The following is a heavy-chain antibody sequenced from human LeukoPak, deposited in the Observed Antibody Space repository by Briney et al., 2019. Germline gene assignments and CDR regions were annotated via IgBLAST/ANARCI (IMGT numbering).Heavy chain of an antibody. J-gene: IGHJ4*02. CDR3: ARQQITGTTVVYFDY. CDR1: GYSFTSYW. Sequence: GESLKISCKGSGYSFTSYWIGWVRQMPGKGLEWMGIIYPGDSDTRYSPSFQGQVTISADKSISTAYLQWSSLKASDTAMYYCARQQITGTTVVYFDYWGQGTLVTVSS. V-gene: IGHV5-51*01. D-gene: IGHD1-7*01. CDR2: IYPGDSDT.